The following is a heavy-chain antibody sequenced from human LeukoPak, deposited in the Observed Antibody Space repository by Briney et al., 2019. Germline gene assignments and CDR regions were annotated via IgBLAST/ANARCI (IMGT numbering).Heavy chain of an antibody. Sequence: SETLSLTCTVSGGSISSSNCCWGWIRQPPGKGLEVIGSMYYSGSTYYNPSLKSRVTISVDTSKNQFSLKLGSVTAADTAVYYCARHGPPITSEYRPPYGAVDIWGQGTTVIVSP. CDR3: ARHGPPITSEYRPPYGAVDI. V-gene: IGHV4-39*01. J-gene: IGHJ3*02. CDR1: GGSISSSNCC. CDR2: MYYSGST. D-gene: IGHD2/OR15-2a*01.